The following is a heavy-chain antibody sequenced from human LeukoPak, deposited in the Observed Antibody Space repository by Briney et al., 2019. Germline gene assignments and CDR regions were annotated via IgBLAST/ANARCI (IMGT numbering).Heavy chain of an antibody. V-gene: IGHV5-51*01. CDR1: GYKFTNYW. Sequence: GKSLKISCKGSGYKFTNYWIGWVRQMSGKGLEWMGIIYPGDSDTRYSPSFHGQVTISADRSINTAYLQWNSLKASDTAMYFCAIYYLETSPYQGGGTYYFDYWGQGTLVTVSS. CDR2: IYPGDSDT. CDR3: AIYYLETSPYQGGGTYYFDY. D-gene: IGHD1-1*01. J-gene: IGHJ4*02.